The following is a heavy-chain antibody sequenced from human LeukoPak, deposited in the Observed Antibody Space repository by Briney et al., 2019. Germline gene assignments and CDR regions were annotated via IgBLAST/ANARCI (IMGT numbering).Heavy chain of an antibody. CDR1: GASFSDYY. D-gene: IGHD2-15*01. V-gene: IGHV4-34*01. CDR3: ARGQDSAKQGC. CDR2: IHPSGST. J-gene: IGHJ4*02. Sequence: SETLSLTCAFYGASFSDYYWNYLRQPPGKGLEWIGEIHPSGSTSYNPAFKSRVTILLDTSKNQFSLRLNSVTAADTAVYYCARGQDSAKQGCWGQGTLVTVSS.